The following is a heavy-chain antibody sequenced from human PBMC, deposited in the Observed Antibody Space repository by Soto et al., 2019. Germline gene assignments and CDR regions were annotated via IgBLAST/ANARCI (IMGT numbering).Heavy chain of an antibody. D-gene: IGHD2-2*01. CDR3: ARAGRQDIVVVPAAIWFDP. Sequence: QVQLQQWGAGLLKPSETLSLTCAVYGGSFSGYYWSWIRQPPGKGLEWIGEINHSGSTNYNPSLKSRVTIPVDTSKNQFSLKLSSVTAADTAVYYCARAGRQDIVVVPAAIWFDPWGQGTLVTVSS. J-gene: IGHJ5*02. CDR1: GGSFSGYY. CDR2: INHSGST. V-gene: IGHV4-34*01.